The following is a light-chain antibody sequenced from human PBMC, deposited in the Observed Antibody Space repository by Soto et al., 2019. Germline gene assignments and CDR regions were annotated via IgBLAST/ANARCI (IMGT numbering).Light chain of an antibody. V-gene: IGKV1-39*01. CDR3: QQSYSTTT. CDR1: QSISRY. CDR2: TAS. Sequence: DIQITHAPSSLSASVGDRVTITCRASQSISRYLNWYQQKPGKAPKLLIYTASSLQSGVPSRFSGSGSGTDFTLTISSLQPEDFATYYCQQSYSTTTFGGGTKMEIK. J-gene: IGKJ4*01.